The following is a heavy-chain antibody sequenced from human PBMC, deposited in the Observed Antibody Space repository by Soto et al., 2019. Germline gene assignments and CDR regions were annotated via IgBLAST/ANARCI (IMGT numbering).Heavy chain of an antibody. CDR3: ARSTYTSSWYSWFDP. J-gene: IGHJ5*02. CDR2: IDWDDDK. CDR1: GFSLSTSGMC. D-gene: IGHD6-13*01. V-gene: IGHV2-70*01. Sequence: SGPTLVNPTQTLTLTCTFSGFSLSTSGMCVSWIRQPPGKALEWLALIDWDDDKSYSASLKTRLTISKDTSKNQVVLTMTNMDPADTATYYCARSTYTSSWYSWFDPWGQGTLVTV.